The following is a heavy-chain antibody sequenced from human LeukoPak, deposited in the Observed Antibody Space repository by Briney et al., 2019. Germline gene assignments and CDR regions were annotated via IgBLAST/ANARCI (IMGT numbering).Heavy chain of an antibody. D-gene: IGHD2/OR15-2a*01. Sequence: GRSLRLSCAASGFTFSSYAMHWVRQAPGKGLEWVALIWYDGSNKYYTDSVKGRLTISRDNSKNTLYLQMNSLRAEDTAIYYCAREGPRGNSQFDYWGQGTLVTVSS. CDR1: GFTFSSYA. CDR2: IWYDGSNK. J-gene: IGHJ4*02. V-gene: IGHV3-33*08. CDR3: AREGPRGNSQFDY.